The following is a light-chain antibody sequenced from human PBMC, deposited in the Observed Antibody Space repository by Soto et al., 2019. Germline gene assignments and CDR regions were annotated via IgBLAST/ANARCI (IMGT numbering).Light chain of an antibody. CDR2: GAS. V-gene: IGKV3-20*01. CDR1: QSVSSSY. CDR3: QQYCSSPPVT. Sequence: EIVLTQSPGTLSLSPGERATLSCRASQSVSSSYLAWYQQKPGQAPRLLIYGASSRATGIPDRFSGSGSGTDFTLIISRLEPEDFAVYYCQQYCSSPPVTFGGGTKVEIK. J-gene: IGKJ4*01.